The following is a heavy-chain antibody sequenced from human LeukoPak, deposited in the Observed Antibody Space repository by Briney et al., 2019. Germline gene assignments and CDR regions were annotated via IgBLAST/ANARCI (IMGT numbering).Heavy chain of an antibody. Sequence: SETLSLTCTVSGVSVTSGSYYWSWIRQPPGKGLEGIGCIFYTGSTKYSPSLKSLVTISVYTSKNQFSLKLSSVTAADTAVYYCARGTQWLEYFQHWGQGTLVTVSS. D-gene: IGHD3-22*01. CDR1: GVSVTSGSYY. CDR3: ARGTQWLEYFQH. CDR2: IFYTGST. V-gene: IGHV4-61*01. J-gene: IGHJ1*01.